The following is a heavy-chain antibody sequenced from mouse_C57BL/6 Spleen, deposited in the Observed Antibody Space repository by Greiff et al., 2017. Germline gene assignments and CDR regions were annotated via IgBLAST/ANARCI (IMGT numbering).Heavy chain of an antibody. J-gene: IGHJ1*03. V-gene: IGHV1-55*01. Sequence: QVQLQQPGAELVKPGASVKMSCKASGYTFTSYWITWVKQRPGQGLEWIGDIYPGSGSTNYNEKFKSKATLTVDTSSSTAYMQLSSLTSEDSAVYYCARYPYGSSPYWYFDVWGTGTTVTVSS. CDR2: IYPGSGST. CDR1: GYTFTSYW. D-gene: IGHD1-1*01. CDR3: ARYPYGSSPYWYFDV.